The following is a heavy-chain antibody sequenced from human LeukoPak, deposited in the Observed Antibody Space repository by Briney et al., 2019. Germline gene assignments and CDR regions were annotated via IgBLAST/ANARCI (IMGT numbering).Heavy chain of an antibody. V-gene: IGHV4-39*07. CDR1: GGSISSSSYY. CDR3: AREPGSLYYGSGSYYSKAPHWFDP. CDR2: IYYSGST. J-gene: IGHJ5*02. D-gene: IGHD3-10*01. Sequence: SETLSLTCTVSGGSISSSSYYWGWIRQPPGKGLEWIGSIYYSGSTYYNPSLKSRVTISVDTSKNQFSLKLSSVTAADTAVYYCAREPGSLYYGSGSYYSKAPHWFDPWGQGTLVTVSS.